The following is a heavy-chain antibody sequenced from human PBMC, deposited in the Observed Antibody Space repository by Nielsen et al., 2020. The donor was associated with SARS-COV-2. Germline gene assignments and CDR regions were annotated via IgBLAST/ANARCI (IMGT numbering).Heavy chain of an antibody. Sequence: SVKVSCKASGGTFSSYAISWVRQAPGQGLEWMGGIIPIFGTANYAQKFQGRVTITADESTSTAYMELSSLRSEDTAVYYCASLYHEGYYYMDVWGKGTTVTVSS. D-gene: IGHD2-2*01. CDR1: GGTFSSYA. CDR3: ASLYHEGYYYMDV. J-gene: IGHJ6*03. V-gene: IGHV1-69*13. CDR2: IIPIFGTA.